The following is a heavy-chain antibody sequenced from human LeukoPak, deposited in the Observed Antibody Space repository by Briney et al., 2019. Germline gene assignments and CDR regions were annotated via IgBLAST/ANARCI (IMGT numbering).Heavy chain of an antibody. D-gene: IGHD6-19*01. CDR1: GFTVSSNY. V-gene: IGHV3-53*05. CDR3: AKDYSSGWYGSRAFDI. CDR2: IYSGGST. Sequence: GGSLRLSCAASGFTVSSNYMSWVRQAPGKGLEWVSVIYSGGSTYYADSVKGRFTISRDNSKNTLYLQMNSLRAEDTAVYYCAKDYSSGWYGSRAFDIWGQGTMVTVSS. J-gene: IGHJ3*02.